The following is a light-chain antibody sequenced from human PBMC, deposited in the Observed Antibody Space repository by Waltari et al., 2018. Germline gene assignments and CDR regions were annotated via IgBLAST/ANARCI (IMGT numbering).Light chain of an antibody. CDR2: DVS. CDR1: SSDVGGYNY. CDR3: CSYAGSYTSL. Sequence: QSALTQPRSVSGSPGQSVTISCTGTSSDVGGYNYVSWYQQHPGKAPKLMVYDVSNRPSGVPDRFSGSKSGNTASLTISGLQAEEEADYYCCSYAGSYTSLFGGGTKLTVL. V-gene: IGLV2-11*01. J-gene: IGLJ2*01.